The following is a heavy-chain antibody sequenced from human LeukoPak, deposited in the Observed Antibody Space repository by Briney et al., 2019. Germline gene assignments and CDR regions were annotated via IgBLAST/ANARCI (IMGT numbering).Heavy chain of an antibody. CDR2: IKHDGSEK. D-gene: IGHD6-13*01. CDR1: GFTFSSYW. J-gene: IGHJ4*02. V-gene: IGHV3-7*01. CDR3: ARVGTAEGTLEDY. Sequence: AGGSLRLSCAVSGFTFSSYWMSWVRQPPGKGLEWVANIKHDGSEKYYVDSVKGRFTISRDNAKNSLYLQMNSLRAEDTAVYYCARVGTAEGTLEDYWGQGTLVTVSS.